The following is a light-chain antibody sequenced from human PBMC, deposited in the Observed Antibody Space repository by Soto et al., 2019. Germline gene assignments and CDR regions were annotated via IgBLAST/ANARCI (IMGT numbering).Light chain of an antibody. CDR3: QPANTSPFP. Sequence: DIQITQSPSSLSASVGDRVTITCRASQSISSYLNWYQQKPGKAPKLLIYAASSLQSGVPSRFSGSGSGTDFTLTISSLQPEDFATYYCQPANTSPFPFAPRTRLGIK. CDR2: AAS. CDR1: QSISSY. J-gene: IGKJ5*01. V-gene: IGKV1-39*01.